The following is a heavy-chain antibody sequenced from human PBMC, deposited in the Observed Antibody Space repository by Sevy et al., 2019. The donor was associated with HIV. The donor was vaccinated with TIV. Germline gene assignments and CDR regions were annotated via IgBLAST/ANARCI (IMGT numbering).Heavy chain of an antibody. CDR3: ARVGRSSRPN. V-gene: IGHV4-59*13. Sequence: SETLSLTCTVSGGSISSYYWRWIRQPPGKGLEWIGYIYYSGSTNYNPSLKSRVTISVDTSKNQFSLRLSSVTAADTAVYYCARVGRSSRPNWGQGTLVTVSS. CDR2: IYYSGST. D-gene: IGHD6-13*01. J-gene: IGHJ4*02. CDR1: GGSISSYY.